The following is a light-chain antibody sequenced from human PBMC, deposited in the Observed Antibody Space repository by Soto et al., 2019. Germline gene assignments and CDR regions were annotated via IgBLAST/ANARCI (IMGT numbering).Light chain of an antibody. V-gene: IGKV3-11*01. CDR2: GAF. CDR1: PSVTNF. Sequence: EIVLTQSTATLSLSPGERATLSCRASPSVTNFLAWYQQKPGQAPRLLIYGAFNRATGIPARFSGSGSGTDFTLTISSLEPEDSAIYYCQQRNIWPPVTFGQGTRREIK. J-gene: IGKJ5*01. CDR3: QQRNIWPPVT.